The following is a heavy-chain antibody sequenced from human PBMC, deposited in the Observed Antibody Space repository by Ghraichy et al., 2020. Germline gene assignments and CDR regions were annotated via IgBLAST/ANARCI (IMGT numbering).Heavy chain of an antibody. CDR1: GYTFTSYY. J-gene: IGHJ4*02. D-gene: IGHD6-13*01. Sequence: ASVKVSCKASGYTFTSYYMHWVRQAPGQGLEWMGIINPSGGSTSYAQKFQGRVTMTRDTSTSTVYMELSSLRSEDTAVYYCAREAAGSSSSWYSPFDYWGQGTLVTVSS. CDR3: AREAAGSSSSWYSPFDY. CDR2: INPSGGST. V-gene: IGHV1-46*01.